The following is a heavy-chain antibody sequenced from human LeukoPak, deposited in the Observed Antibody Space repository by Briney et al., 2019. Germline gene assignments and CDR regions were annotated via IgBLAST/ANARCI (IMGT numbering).Heavy chain of an antibody. CDR3: AREKEATFDY. CDR2: IYYSGST. J-gene: IGHJ4*02. CDR1: GGSISSYY. Sequence: SEPLSLTCTVSGGSISSYYWSWIRQPPGKGLEWIGYIYYSGSTNYNPSLKSRVTISVDTSKNQFSLKLSSVTAADTAVYYCAREKEATFDYWGQGTLVTVSS. V-gene: IGHV4-59*01. D-gene: IGHD5-12*01.